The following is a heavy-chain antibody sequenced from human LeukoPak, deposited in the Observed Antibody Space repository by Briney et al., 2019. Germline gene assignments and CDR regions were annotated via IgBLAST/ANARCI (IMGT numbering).Heavy chain of an antibody. J-gene: IGHJ6*03. CDR1: GFTFSSYS. CDR3: ARDLYGDQKYFYYMDV. V-gene: IGHV3-48*01. Sequence: PGGSLRLSCAASGFTFSSYSMNWVRQAPGKGLEWVSYISSSSSTIYYADSVKGRFTISRDNAKNSLYLQMNSLRAEDTAVYYCARDLYGDQKYFYYMDVWGRGTTVTVSS. CDR2: ISSSSSTI. D-gene: IGHD4-17*01.